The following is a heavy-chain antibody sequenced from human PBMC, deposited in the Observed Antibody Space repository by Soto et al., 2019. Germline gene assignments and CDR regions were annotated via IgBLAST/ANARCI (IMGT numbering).Heavy chain of an antibody. CDR1: GDTFTDYY. CDR2: VNPSGGHT. CDR3: AGGGHVVVVTAALDY. V-gene: IGHV1-46*01. Sequence: QVQLVQSGAEVKKPGASVKVSCKASGDTFTDYYIHWVRQAPGQGLEWMGTVNPSGGHTTYAQHSLVRMTMTSDTSNSPLYMELTSLTSEDTAVYYCAGGGHVVVVTAALDYWGQGTLVTVSS. D-gene: IGHD2-21*02. J-gene: IGHJ4*02.